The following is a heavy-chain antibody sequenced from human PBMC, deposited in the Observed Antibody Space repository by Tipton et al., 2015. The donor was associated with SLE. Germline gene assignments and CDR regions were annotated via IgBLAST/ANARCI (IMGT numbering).Heavy chain of an antibody. V-gene: IGHV1-8*01. J-gene: IGHJ5*02. CDR3: ARELTTMTTGWFDL. D-gene: IGHD4-17*01. CDR2: VNPNSGNT. Sequence: QSGAEVKKPGASVKVSCKASGYTFSSFDINWVRQAPGQGLEWMGWVNPNSGNTGYAQKFQGRVTMTRNTATSTAYMELSGLRSEDTAVFYCARELTTMTTGWFDLWGQGTQVIVSS. CDR1: GYTFSSFD.